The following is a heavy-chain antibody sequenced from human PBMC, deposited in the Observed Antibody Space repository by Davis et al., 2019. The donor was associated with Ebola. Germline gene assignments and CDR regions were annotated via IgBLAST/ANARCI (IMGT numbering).Heavy chain of an antibody. CDR3: ARDRALYSSETFDY. D-gene: IGHD6-25*01. CDR1: GFTFNNYW. V-gene: IGHV3-74*01. J-gene: IGHJ4*02. Sequence: PGGSLRLSCAASGFTFNNYWIHWVRQAPGKGLVWVSRISNDGSSTNYADSVKGRFTISRDNAKNTLYLQMNSLRAEDTAVYYCARDRALYSSETFDYWGQGTLVTVSS. CDR2: ISNDGSST.